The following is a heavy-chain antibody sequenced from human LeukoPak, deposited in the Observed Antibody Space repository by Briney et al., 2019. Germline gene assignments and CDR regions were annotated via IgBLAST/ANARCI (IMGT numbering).Heavy chain of an antibody. J-gene: IGHJ4*02. V-gene: IGHV5-51*01. CDR3: ARPSDGSSSYFDY. CDR2: IYPGDSDT. CDR1: GYSFTSYW. Sequence: GESLKISCEGSGYSFTSYWIGWVRQMPWKGLEWMGIIYPGDSDTRYSPSFQGQVTISADKSISTAYLQWSSLKASDTAMYYCARPSDGSSSYFDYWGQGTLVTVSS. D-gene: IGHD6-6*01.